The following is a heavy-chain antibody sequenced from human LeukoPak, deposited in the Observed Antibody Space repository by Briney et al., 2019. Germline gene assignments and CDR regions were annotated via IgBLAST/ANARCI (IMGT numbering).Heavy chain of an antibody. J-gene: IGHJ4*02. V-gene: IGHV1-69*04. Sequence: ASVKVSCKASGGTFSSYAISWVRQAPGQGLEWMGRIIPILGIANYAQKFQGRVTITADKSTSTAYMELSSLRSEDTAVYYCAKDLHIAVAGTRYWDYWGQGTLVTVSS. CDR3: AKDLHIAVAGTRYWDY. CDR2: IIPILGIA. D-gene: IGHD6-19*01. CDR1: GGTFSSYA.